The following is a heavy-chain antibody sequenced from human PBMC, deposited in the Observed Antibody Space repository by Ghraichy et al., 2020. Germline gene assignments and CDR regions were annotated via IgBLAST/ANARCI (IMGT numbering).Heavy chain of an antibody. CDR3: VKYYDFWSGYYNGFDY. CDR2: ISSNGGST. V-gene: IGHV3-64D*06. D-gene: IGHD3-3*01. Sequence: GGSLRLSCSASGFTFSSYAMHWVRQAPGKGLEYVSAISSNGGSTYYADSVKGRFTISRDNSKNTLYLQMSSLRAEDTAVYYCVKYYDFWSGYYNGFDYWGQGTLVTVSS. CDR1: GFTFSSYA. J-gene: IGHJ4*02.